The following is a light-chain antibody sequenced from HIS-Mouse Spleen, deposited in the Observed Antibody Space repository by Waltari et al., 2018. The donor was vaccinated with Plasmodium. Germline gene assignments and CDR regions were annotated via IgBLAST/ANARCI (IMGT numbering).Light chain of an antibody. Sequence: SYELTQPPSVSVSPGQTARITCSGDASPKKYAYWYQQKSGKAPVLVIYEDSKRPSGIPERFSGSSSGTMAALTISGAQVEDEADYYWYATDSSGNHRVFGGGTKLTVL. CDR1: ASPKKY. CDR3: YATDSSGNHRV. V-gene: IGLV3-10*01. CDR2: EDS. J-gene: IGLJ3*02.